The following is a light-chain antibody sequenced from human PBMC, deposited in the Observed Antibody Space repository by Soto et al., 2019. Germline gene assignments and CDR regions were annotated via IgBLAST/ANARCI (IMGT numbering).Light chain of an antibody. V-gene: IGKV1-5*01. J-gene: IGKJ1*01. CDR2: DAS. CDR3: QQYDSYSWT. CDR1: QSISSW. Sequence: DIQMTQSPSTLSASVGDRVTITCRASQSISSWLAWYQQKPGKAPKLLIYDASSLESGVPSRFSGSGSGTEFTHTISSLQTDDFASYYCQQYDSYSWTFGQGTKVDIK.